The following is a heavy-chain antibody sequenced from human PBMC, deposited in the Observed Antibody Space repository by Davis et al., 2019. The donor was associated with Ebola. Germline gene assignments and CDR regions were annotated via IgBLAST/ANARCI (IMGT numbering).Heavy chain of an antibody. CDR2: IITDNGNR. D-gene: IGHD6-13*01. J-gene: IGHJ4*02. Sequence: ASVKVSCKASGYTFTSYGISWVRQAPGQGLEWMGWIITDNGNRNYAQKLQDRVTMTTDTSTSTAYMELRSLRSDDTAVYYCARDAYSSSWWGYWGQGTLVTVSS. CDR3: ARDAYSSSWWGY. V-gene: IGHV1-18*04. CDR1: GYTFTSYG.